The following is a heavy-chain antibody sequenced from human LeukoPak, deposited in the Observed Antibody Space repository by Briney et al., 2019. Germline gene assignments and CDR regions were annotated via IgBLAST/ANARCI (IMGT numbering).Heavy chain of an antibody. D-gene: IGHD2-2*02. CDR1: GFTFSSYA. J-gene: IGHJ4*02. Sequence: PGGSLRLSCAASGFTFSSYAMSWVRKTPGKGLERVSVISGSGGSTLYADSVKGRFTISRDNSENTLSPQMNSLRAEDTAVYYCAKDHGHCGATSCYTYDFWGQGTPVTVSS. CDR2: ISGSGGST. CDR3: AKDHGHCGATSCYTYDF. V-gene: IGHV3-23*01.